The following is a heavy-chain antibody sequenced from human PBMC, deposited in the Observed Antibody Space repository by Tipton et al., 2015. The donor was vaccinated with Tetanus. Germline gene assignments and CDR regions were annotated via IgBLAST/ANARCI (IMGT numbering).Heavy chain of an antibody. CDR1: GGSFSGYY. J-gene: IGHJ5*02. Sequence: TLSLTCAVYGGSFSGYYWSWIRQPPGKGLEWIGEINHSGSTNYNPSLKSRVTISVDTSKNQFSLKLSSVTAADTAVYYCASRRKQSLSGRWFDPWGQGTLVTVSS. CDR3: ASRRKQSLSGRWFDP. V-gene: IGHV4-34*01. CDR2: INHSGST. D-gene: IGHD1-14*01.